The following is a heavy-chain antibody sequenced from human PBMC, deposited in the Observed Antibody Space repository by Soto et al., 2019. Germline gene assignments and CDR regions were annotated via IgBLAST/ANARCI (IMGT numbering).Heavy chain of an antibody. CDR3: ARTLDYGHMAV. CDR2: IYYSGST. V-gene: IGHV4-30-4*02. Sequence: PSETLSLTCTVSGGSISSGDYYWNWIRQPPGRGLEWIGYIYYSGSTYYNPSLKSRLAISVDTSKSQFSLKLSSVTAADTAVYYCARTLDYGHMAVWGKGTTVTVSS. CDR1: GGSISSGDYY. J-gene: IGHJ6*03. D-gene: IGHD3-16*01.